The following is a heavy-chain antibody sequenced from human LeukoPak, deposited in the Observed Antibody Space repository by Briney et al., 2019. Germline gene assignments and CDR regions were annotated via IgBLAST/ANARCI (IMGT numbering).Heavy chain of an antibody. D-gene: IGHD2-15*01. J-gene: IGHJ3*02. CDR1: GFTFSRYT. CDR2: ISSSSTWI. CDR3: ATDGGTSHLNAINI. V-gene: IGHV3-21*01. Sequence: GGSLRLSCAASGFTFSRYTMNWVRQAPGKGLECVSSISSSSTWIYYADSVKGRFTISRDNAKNSLYLQMNTLRAEDTAVYYCATDGGTSHLNAINIWGQGTMVTVSS.